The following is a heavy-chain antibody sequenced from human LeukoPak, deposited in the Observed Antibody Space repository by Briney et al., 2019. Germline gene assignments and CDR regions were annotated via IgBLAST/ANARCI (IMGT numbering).Heavy chain of an antibody. J-gene: IGHJ4*02. Sequence: MASETLSLTCVVSGGSISRGSYYWNWIRQPAGKGLEWMGRIYNSGSTNYNPSLKSRVTISADMSRNQLSLQLTSVTAADTAMYYCARQTFGALYFDSWGQGALVIVSS. CDR1: GGSISRGSYY. CDR2: IYNSGST. V-gene: IGHV4-61*02. D-gene: IGHD3-10*01. CDR3: ARQTFGALYFDS.